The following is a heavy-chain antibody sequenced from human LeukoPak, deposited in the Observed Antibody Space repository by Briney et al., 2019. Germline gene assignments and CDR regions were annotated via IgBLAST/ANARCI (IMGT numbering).Heavy chain of an antibody. Sequence: GASVTVSCNTSGYTFSSYDVIWVRQAPGQGLEWMGWISAYNGKTNYAQKFQGRVTMTTNTSTNTAYMVLRSLRSDDTAVYYCARDAQQWLPTSGPGPWGQGTLVTVSS. V-gene: IGHV1-18*01. CDR1: GYTFSSYD. CDR3: ARDAQQWLPTSGPGP. J-gene: IGHJ5*02. D-gene: IGHD6-19*01. CDR2: ISAYNGKT.